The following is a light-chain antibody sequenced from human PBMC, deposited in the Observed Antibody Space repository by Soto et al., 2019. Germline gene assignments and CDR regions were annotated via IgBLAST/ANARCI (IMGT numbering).Light chain of an antibody. CDR3: QQTYRIPYT. CDR1: QDISDY. Sequence: DIQMTQSPSSLSASVGDRVTITCRASQDISDYLNWYQQRPGQAPKLLIYAASNLQSGAPSRFTGSESGTDFTLTISSLQPEDFATFYCQQTYRIPYTFGQGTKVDIK. J-gene: IGKJ2*01. CDR2: AAS. V-gene: IGKV1-39*01.